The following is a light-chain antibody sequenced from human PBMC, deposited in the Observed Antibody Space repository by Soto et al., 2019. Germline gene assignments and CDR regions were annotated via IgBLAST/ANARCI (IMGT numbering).Light chain of an antibody. CDR1: QSVSSNY. CDR3: QQYGRSPFT. CDR2: GAS. Sequence: EIVMTQSPGTLSLSPGETATLSCRASQSVSSNYVAWFHQKPGQAPRLLIYGASSRATGVPDRFSASGSGTDFTLTISRLGPGDFAVYYCQQYGRSPFTFGPGTNVDIK. J-gene: IGKJ3*01. V-gene: IGKV3-20*01.